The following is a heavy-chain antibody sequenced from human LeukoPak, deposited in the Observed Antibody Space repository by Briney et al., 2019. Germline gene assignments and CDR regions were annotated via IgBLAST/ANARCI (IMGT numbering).Heavy chain of an antibody. CDR3: ARTSSGWYIRTSDY. D-gene: IGHD6-19*01. CDR2: INHSGST. CDR1: GGSFSGYY. Sequence: SETLSLTCAVYGGSFSGYYWSWIRQPPGKGLGLIGEINHSGSTNYNPSLKSRVTISVDTSKNQFSLKLSSVTAADTAVYYCARTSSGWYIRTSDYWGQGTLVTVSS. V-gene: IGHV4-34*01. J-gene: IGHJ4*02.